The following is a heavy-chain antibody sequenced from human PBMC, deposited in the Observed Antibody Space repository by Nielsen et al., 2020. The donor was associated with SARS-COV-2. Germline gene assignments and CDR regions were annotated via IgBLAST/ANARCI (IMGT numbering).Heavy chain of an antibody. CDR1: GCTFSSYW. V-gene: IGHV3-74*01. Sequence: GGSLRLSWAGSGCTFSSYWMHWVRQAPGKGLVWVSRINSDGSSTSYADSVKGRFTISRDNAKNTLYLQMNSLRAEDTAVYYCARQGIVVVPAVTGGMDVWGQGTTVTVSS. J-gene: IGHJ6*02. CDR2: INSDGSST. CDR3: ARQGIVVVPAVTGGMDV. D-gene: IGHD2-2*01.